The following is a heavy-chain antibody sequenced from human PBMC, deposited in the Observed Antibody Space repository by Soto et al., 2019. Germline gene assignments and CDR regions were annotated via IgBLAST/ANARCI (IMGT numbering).Heavy chain of an antibody. CDR2: IYPGDSDT. Sequence: PXGSLKISGKGCGYSFTSYWIGWVRQMPGKGLEWMGIIYPGDSDTRYSPSFQGQVTISADKSISTAYLQWSSLKASDTAMYYCARHPLVGDILTGSQPKGVSWFDPWGQGTLVTVSS. D-gene: IGHD3-9*01. J-gene: IGHJ5*02. CDR1: GYSFTSYW. V-gene: IGHV5-51*01. CDR3: ARHPLVGDILTGSQPKGVSWFDP.